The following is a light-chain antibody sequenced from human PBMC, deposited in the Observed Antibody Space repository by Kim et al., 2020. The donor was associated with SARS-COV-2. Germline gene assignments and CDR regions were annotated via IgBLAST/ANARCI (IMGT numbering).Light chain of an antibody. CDR1: QSVSSSY. Sequence: PGGRAALPCRASQSVSSSYLAWYQQKPRQAPRLLIYGASSRATGSPDRCSGSGSGTDFTITISRLEPEDFAVYYCQQYESPPMYTFGQGTKVEIK. CDR3: QQYESPPMYT. J-gene: IGKJ2*01. V-gene: IGKV3-20*01. CDR2: GAS.